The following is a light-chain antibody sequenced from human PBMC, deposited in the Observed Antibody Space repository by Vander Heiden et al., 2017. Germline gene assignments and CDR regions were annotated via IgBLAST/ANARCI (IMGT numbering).Light chain of an antibody. CDR2: QDS. J-gene: IGLJ2*01. CDR1: KVGDKY. V-gene: IGLV3-1*01. CDR3: QAWDSSTGGV. Sequence: SYQPTQPPSVSVSPGQTPSITCSGDKVGDKYACWYQQKPGQSPVLVIYQDSKRPSGIPERFSGSNSGNTATLTISGTQAVDEADYYCQAWDSSTGGVFGGGTKLTVL.